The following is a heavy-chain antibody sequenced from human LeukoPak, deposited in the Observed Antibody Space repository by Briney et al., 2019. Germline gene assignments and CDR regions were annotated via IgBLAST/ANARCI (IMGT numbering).Heavy chain of an antibody. CDR2: IKQDGSEK. D-gene: IGHD3-22*01. CDR1: GFTFSSYW. V-gene: IGHV3-7*01. CDR3: ARAFTPYYYDSSGYLVS. J-gene: IGHJ4*02. Sequence: GSLRLSCAASGFTFSSYWMSWVRQAPGKGLEWVANIKQDGSEKYYVDSVKGRFTISRDNAKNSLYLQMNSLRAEDTAVYYCARAFTPYYYDSSGYLVSWGQGTLVTVSS.